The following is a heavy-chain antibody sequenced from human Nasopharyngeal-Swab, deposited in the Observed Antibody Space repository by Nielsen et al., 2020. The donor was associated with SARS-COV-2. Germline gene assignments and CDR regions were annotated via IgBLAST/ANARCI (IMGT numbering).Heavy chain of an antibody. V-gene: IGHV4-39*01. CDR3: ARAGVDILTGSSGGCFDY. Sequence: SETLSLTCTVSGGSISSRSSYWGWIRQPPGKGLEWIGSIYYSGSTYYTPSLKSRVTISVDTSKNQFSLKLRSVTAADTAVYYCARAGVDILTGSSGGCFDYWGQGTLVTVSS. J-gene: IGHJ4*02. CDR2: IYYSGST. D-gene: IGHD3-9*01. CDR1: GGSISSRSSY.